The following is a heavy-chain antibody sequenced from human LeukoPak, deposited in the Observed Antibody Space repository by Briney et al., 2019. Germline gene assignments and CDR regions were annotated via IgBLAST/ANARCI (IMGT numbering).Heavy chain of an antibody. CDR1: GGSISSSSYY. CDR2: IYYSGST. Sequence: SETLSLTCTVSGGSISSSSYYWGWIRQPPGKGLEWIGSIYYSGSTYYNPSLKSRVTISVDTSKNQFSLKLSSVTAADTAVYYCARLKRYSSGWYYFDYWGQGTLVTVSS. D-gene: IGHD6-19*01. V-gene: IGHV4-39*01. J-gene: IGHJ4*02. CDR3: ARLKRYSSGWYYFDY.